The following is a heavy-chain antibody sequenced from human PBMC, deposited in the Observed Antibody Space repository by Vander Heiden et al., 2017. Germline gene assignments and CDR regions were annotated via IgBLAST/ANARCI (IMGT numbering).Heavy chain of an antibody. CDR3: ATITGEGAFDI. Sequence: QVQLVQSGAEVKKPGASVKVSCKASTYTFTSYYMHWVRQAPGQGLEWMGIINPSGGSTTYAQKFQGRVTMTRDTCTNTVYMELSSLRSEDTAVYYCATITGEGAFDIWGQGTMVTVSS. D-gene: IGHD3-16*01. CDR1: TYTFTSYY. J-gene: IGHJ3*02. V-gene: IGHV1-46*01. CDR2: INPSGGST.